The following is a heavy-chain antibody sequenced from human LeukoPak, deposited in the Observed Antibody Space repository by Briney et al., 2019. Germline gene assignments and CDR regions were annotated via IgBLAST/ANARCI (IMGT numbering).Heavy chain of an antibody. J-gene: IGHJ4*02. CDR3: ARVRAAMGLYYFDY. D-gene: IGHD5-18*01. CDR1: GGSISSGTYY. CDR2: IYTSGST. Sequence: SETLSLTCTVSGGSISSGTYYWSWIRQPAGKGLEWIGRIYTSGSTNYNPSLKSRVTISVDTSKNQFSLKLSSVTAADTAVYYCARVRAAMGLYYFDYWGQGTLVTVSS. V-gene: IGHV4-61*02.